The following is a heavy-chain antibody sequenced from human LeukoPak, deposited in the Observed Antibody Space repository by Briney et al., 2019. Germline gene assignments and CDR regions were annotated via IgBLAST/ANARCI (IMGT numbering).Heavy chain of an antibody. V-gene: IGHV3-21*01. CDR1: GFTFSSYS. CDR3: AREYCSSTSCYPNFWETHFDY. D-gene: IGHD2-2*01. Sequence: GGSLRLSCAASGFTFSSYSMNWVRQAPGRGLEWVSSISSSSSYIYYADSVKGRFTISRDNAKNSLYLQMNSLRAEDTAVYYCAREYCSSTSCYPNFWETHFDYWGQGILVTVSS. J-gene: IGHJ4*02. CDR2: ISSSSSYI.